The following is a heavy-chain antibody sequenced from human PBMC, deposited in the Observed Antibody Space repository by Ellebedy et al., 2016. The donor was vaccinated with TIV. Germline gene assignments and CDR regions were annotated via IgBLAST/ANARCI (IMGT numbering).Heavy chain of an antibody. J-gene: IGHJ4*02. CDR2: IVPIFGTT. CDR1: GGTFNSYA. V-gene: IGHV1-69*13. Sequence: SVKVSCKASGGTFNSYAINWVRQAPGQGLEWMGGIVPIFGTTKYAQKFQGRVTITADESTSTAYMELSNLRSEDTAVYYCARTDGYPLLLYYFDNWGQGTLVTVSS. D-gene: IGHD2-2*01. CDR3: ARTDGYPLLLYYFDN.